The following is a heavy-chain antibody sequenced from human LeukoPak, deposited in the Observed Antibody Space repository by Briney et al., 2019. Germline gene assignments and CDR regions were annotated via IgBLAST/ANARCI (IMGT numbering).Heavy chain of an antibody. CDR3: ARDRRYYDSSGYIRGFDY. J-gene: IGHJ4*02. D-gene: IGHD3-22*01. Sequence: SETLSLTCAVSGGSISSSNWWSWVRQPPGKGLEWIGEIYHSGSTNYSPSLKSRVTISVDKSKNQFSLKLSSVTAADTAVYYCARDRRYYDSSGYIRGFDYWGQGTLVTVSS. V-gene: IGHV4-4*02. CDR2: IYHSGST. CDR1: GGSISSSNW.